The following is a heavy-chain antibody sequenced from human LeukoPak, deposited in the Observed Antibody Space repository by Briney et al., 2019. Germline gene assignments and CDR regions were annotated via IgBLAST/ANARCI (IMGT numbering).Heavy chain of an antibody. CDR1: GGTFISYA. CDR2: IIPIFGTA. CDR3: ARDLGLAPGYGDYGVVDY. V-gene: IGHV1-69*05. Sequence: SVKVSCKASGGTFISYAISWVRQAPGQGLEWMGGIIPIFGTANYAQKLQGRVTMTTDTPTSTAYMELRSLRSDDTAVYYCARDLGLAPGYGDYGVVDYWGQGTLVTVSS. J-gene: IGHJ4*02. D-gene: IGHD4-17*01.